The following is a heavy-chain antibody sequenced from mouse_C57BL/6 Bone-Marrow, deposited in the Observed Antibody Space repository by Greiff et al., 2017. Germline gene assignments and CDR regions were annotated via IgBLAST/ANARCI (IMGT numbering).Heavy chain of an antibody. J-gene: IGHJ3*01. CDR3: ARDSSGYVQGFAY. Sequence: VQLKESVAELVRPGASVKLSCTASGFNIKNTYMHWVKQRPEQGLEWIGRIDPANGNTKYAPKFQGKATITADTSSNTAYLQLSSLTSEDTAIYYCARDSSGYVQGFAYWGQGTLVTVSA. D-gene: IGHD3-2*02. CDR1: GFNIKNTY. V-gene: IGHV14-3*01. CDR2: IDPANGNT.